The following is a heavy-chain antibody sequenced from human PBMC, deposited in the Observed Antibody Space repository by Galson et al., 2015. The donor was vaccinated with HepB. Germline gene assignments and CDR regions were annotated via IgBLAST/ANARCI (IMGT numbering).Heavy chain of an antibody. CDR3: ARGGVTIFGVVIVDYYYYMDV. V-gene: IGHV3-48*02. CDR1: GFTFSSYS. Sequence: SLRLSCAASGFTFSSYSMNWVRQAPGKGLEWVSYISSSSSTIYYADSVKGRFTISRDNAKNSLYLQMNSLRDEDTAVYYCARGGVTIFGVVIVDYYYYMDVWGKGTTVTVSS. CDR2: ISSSSSTI. J-gene: IGHJ6*03. D-gene: IGHD3-3*01.